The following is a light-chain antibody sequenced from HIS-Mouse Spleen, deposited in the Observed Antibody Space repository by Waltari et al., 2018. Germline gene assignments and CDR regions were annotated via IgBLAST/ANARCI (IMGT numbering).Light chain of an antibody. J-gene: IGLJ3*02. CDR3: AAWDDSLSGPV. V-gene: IGLV1-47*01. CDR2: RNN. CDR1: SSNIGSNY. Sequence: QSVLTQPPSASGTPGQRVTISCSGSSSNIGSNYVSWYQQLPGTAPKLLIYRNNQRPSGVPDRFSSSKSGTSASLAISGLRSEDEADYYCAAWDDSLSGPVFGGGTKLTVL.